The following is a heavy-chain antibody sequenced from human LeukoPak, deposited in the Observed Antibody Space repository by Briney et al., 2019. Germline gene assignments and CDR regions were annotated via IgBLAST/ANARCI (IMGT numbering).Heavy chain of an antibody. CDR1: GFTFGSYA. CDR3: AKDPPIVVVVAATRWVDY. D-gene: IGHD2-15*01. V-gene: IGHV3-23*01. J-gene: IGHJ4*02. CDR2: ISGSGGST. Sequence: QPGGSLRLSCAASGFTFGSYAMSWVRQAPGKGLEWVSAISGSGGSTYYADSVKGRFTISRDNSKNTLYLQMNSLRAEDTAVYYCAKDPPIVVVVAATRWVDYWGQGTLVTVSS.